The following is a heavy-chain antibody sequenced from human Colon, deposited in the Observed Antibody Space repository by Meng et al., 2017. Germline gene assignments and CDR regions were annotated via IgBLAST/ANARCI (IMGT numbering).Heavy chain of an antibody. CDR1: GGPLSSGNDY. CDR3: ATGPGYSSGLDS. D-gene: IGHD6-19*01. CDR2: ISYSGNS. Sequence: QVQPQGPGPGLGTPSGTLSLTCTVSGGPLSSGNDYWSWIRQAPGKGLEWIGYISYSGNSLYNPSLKSRVDISTDTSRRQCSLKFNSVTAADTAIYYCATGPGYSSGLDSWGRGALVTVSS. V-gene: IGHV4-61*01. J-gene: IGHJ4*02.